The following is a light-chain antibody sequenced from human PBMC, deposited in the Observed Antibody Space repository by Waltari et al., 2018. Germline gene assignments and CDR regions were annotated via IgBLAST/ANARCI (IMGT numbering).Light chain of an antibody. CDR2: GAS. J-gene: IGKJ2*01. CDR1: PSVSSSY. V-gene: IGKV3-20*01. Sequence: IVLTQSPGNLSLTPGERAALSCRASPSVSSSYLAWYQQKPGQAPRLLIYGASNRATGIPDRFSGSGSGTDFTLTISRLEPEDFAVYFCQQYSSAPNTFGQGTKLEIK. CDR3: QQYSSAPNT.